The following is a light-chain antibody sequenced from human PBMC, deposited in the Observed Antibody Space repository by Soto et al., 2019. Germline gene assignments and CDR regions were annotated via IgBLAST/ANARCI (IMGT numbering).Light chain of an antibody. V-gene: IGKV2-28*01. CDR1: QSLLHITGYNY. CDR3: MQALQTWT. Sequence: DVVMTQTPLSLSVAPGQPASISCKSSQSLLHITGYNYLDWYLQKPGQSPQLLIYLGSNRASGVPDRFSGSGSGTDFTLKISRVEAEDVGVYYCMQALQTWTFGQGTKVDIK. CDR2: LGS. J-gene: IGKJ1*01.